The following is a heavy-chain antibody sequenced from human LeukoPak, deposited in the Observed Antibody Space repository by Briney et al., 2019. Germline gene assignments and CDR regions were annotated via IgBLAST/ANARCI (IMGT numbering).Heavy chain of an antibody. D-gene: IGHD2-15*01. CDR2: MNPNSGNT. CDR1: GYTFTTYD. Sequence: ASVKVSCKASGYTFTTYDINWVRQATGQGREWMGWMNPNSGNTGYAHKFQGRVTMARNTAISTAYMELTSLRSDDTAVYYCARVAGPIDYWGQGTLVTVSS. J-gene: IGHJ4*02. V-gene: IGHV1-8*01. CDR3: ARVAGPIDY.